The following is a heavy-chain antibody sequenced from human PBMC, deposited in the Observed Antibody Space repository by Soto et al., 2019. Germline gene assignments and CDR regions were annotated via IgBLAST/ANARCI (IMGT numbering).Heavy chain of an antibody. D-gene: IGHD3-3*01. J-gene: IGHJ5*02. CDR2: VYHRGGT. CDR3: AGPFWIGSA. CDR1: GGSINSHY. V-gene: IGHV4-59*11. Sequence: SETLSLTCSVSGGSINSHYWSWIRQPPGKGLEWIGYVYHRGGTDYNPSLKNRVTISVDTSKNQFSLNLTSVTAADTAVYYCAGPFWIGSAWGQGTLVTVSS.